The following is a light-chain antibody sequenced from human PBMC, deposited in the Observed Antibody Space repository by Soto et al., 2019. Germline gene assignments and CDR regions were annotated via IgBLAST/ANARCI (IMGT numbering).Light chain of an antibody. CDR2: EVS. CDR1: SSDVGAYNY. CDR3: NSYTRSSTWV. Sequence: QSALTQPASVSGSPGQSITISCTGTSSDVGAYNYVSWYQQHPGKAPKLMIYEVSNRLSGVSNRFSGSKSANTASLTISGLQAEDEADYYCNSYTRSSTWVFGGGTQLTVL. V-gene: IGLV2-14*01. J-gene: IGLJ7*01.